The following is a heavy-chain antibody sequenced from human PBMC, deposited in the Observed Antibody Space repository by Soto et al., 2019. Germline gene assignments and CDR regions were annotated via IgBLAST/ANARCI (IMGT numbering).Heavy chain of an antibody. Sequence: SETLSLTCTVSGGSISSYYWSWIRQPPGKGLEWIGYIYYSGSTNHNPSLKSRVTISVDTSKNQFSLKLSSVTAADTAVYYCARGQQLGPHRSWGWFDPWGQGTLVTVSS. CDR2: IYYSGST. V-gene: IGHV4-59*08. J-gene: IGHJ5*02. CDR1: GGSISSYY. CDR3: ARGQQLGPHRSWGWFDP. D-gene: IGHD6-13*01.